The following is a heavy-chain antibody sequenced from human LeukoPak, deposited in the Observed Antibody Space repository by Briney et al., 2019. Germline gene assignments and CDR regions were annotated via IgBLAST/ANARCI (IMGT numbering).Heavy chain of an antibody. J-gene: IGHJ4*02. D-gene: IGHD1-7*01. Sequence: SETLSLTCAVSGGSISSGGYSWSWIRQPPGKGLEWIGYMYHGGSTYYSPSLEGRVTISVDTSKNQFSLKLSSVTAADTAVYYCAAMITGTTGYWGQGTLVTVSS. CDR2: MYHGGST. V-gene: IGHV4-30-2*01. CDR1: GGSISSGGYS. CDR3: AAMITGTTGY.